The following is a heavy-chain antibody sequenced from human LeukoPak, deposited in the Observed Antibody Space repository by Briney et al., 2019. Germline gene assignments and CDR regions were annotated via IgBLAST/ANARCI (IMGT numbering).Heavy chain of an antibody. V-gene: IGHV3-21*01. J-gene: IGHJ4*02. CDR2: ISSSSSYR. CDR1: GFTFSSYS. CDR3: ANYGADTGGLDY. Sequence: GGSLRLSCAASGFTFSSYSMSWVRQAPGKGLQWVSSISSSSSYRYYADSVKGRFTISRDDAKNSLYLQMNSLRAEDTAVYFCANYGADTGGLDYWGQGTLVTVSS. D-gene: IGHD4-17*01.